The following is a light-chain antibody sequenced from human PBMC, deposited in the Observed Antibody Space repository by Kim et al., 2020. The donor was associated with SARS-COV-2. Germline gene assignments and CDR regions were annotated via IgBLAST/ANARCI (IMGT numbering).Light chain of an antibody. V-gene: IGKV1-6*01. J-gene: IGKJ1*01. Sequence: ASVGHRVTITCRASQGIRNDLGWYQQKPGKAPKLLIYAASSLQSGVPSRFSGSGSGTDFTLTISSLQPEDFATYYCLQDYNYPWTFGQGTKVDIK. CDR3: LQDYNYPWT. CDR2: AAS. CDR1: QGIRND.